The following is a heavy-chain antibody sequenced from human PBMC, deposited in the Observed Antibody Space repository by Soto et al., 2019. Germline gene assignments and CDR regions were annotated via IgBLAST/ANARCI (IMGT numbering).Heavy chain of an antibody. CDR3: AKQRAGFGSGSDTYYLDY. Sequence: EVQLLESGGGLVQPGGSLRISCIGSGFTFRSNAMSWVRQAPGKGLEWVSAISGSGGTTYYADSVKGRFAVSRDNSNNTLYLQMNSLRAEDTAVYYCAKQRAGFGSGSDTYYLDYWGQGTLVTVSS. CDR1: GFTFRSNA. CDR2: ISGSGGTT. D-gene: IGHD3-10*01. V-gene: IGHV3-23*01. J-gene: IGHJ4*02.